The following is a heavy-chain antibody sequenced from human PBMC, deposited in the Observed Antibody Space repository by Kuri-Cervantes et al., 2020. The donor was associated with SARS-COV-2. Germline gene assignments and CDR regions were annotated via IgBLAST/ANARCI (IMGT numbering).Heavy chain of an antibody. CDR2: ISYDGSNK. Sequence: SLKISCAASGITFSSYAMHWVRQAPGKGLEWVAVISYDGSNKYYADSVKGRFTISRDNSKNTLYLQMNSLRAEDTAVYYCARGDYYDSSGYYLHYFDYWGQGTLVTVSS. D-gene: IGHD3-22*01. CDR1: GITFSSYA. J-gene: IGHJ4*02. CDR3: ARGDYYDSSGYYLHYFDY. V-gene: IGHV3-30-3*01.